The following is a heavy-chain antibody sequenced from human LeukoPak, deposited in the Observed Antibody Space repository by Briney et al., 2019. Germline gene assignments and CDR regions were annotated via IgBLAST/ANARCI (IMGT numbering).Heavy chain of an antibody. D-gene: IGHD3-16*01. J-gene: IGHJ6*03. CDR2: ISSSSSYI. CDR3: ARPLGDYYYYMDV. CDR1: GFTFSSYS. V-gene: IGHV3-21*01. Sequence: GGSLRLSCAASGFTFSSYSMNWVRQAPGKGLEWVSSISSSSSYIYYADSVKGRFTISRDNAKNSLYLQMNSLRAEDTAVYYCARPLGDYYYYMDVWGKGTTVTVSS.